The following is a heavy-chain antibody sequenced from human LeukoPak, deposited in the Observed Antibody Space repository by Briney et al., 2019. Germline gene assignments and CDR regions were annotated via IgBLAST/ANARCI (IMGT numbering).Heavy chain of an antibody. CDR1: GGSFSGYY. Sequence: SETLSLTCAVYGGSFSGYYWSWIRQPPGKGLERIGEINHSGSTNYNPSLKSRVTISVDTSKNQFSLKLSSVTAADTAVYYCARAVAAAGHIDYWGQGTLVTVSS. CDR2: INHSGST. J-gene: IGHJ4*02. V-gene: IGHV4-34*01. D-gene: IGHD6-13*01. CDR3: ARAVAAAGHIDY.